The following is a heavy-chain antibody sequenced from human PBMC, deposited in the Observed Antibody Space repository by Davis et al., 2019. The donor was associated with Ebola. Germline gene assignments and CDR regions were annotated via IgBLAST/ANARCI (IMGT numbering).Heavy chain of an antibody. Sequence: GESLKISCAASGFPFRSYGMHWVRQAPGKGLEWVAVIWYDGSNKYYVDSVKGRFTISRDNARNSLYLQMNSLRAEDTAMYYCARQGGGSGRLTSFDYWGQGTLVTVSS. J-gene: IGHJ4*02. CDR1: GFPFRSYG. V-gene: IGHV3-33*03. CDR3: ARQGGGSGRLTSFDY. CDR2: IWYDGSNK. D-gene: IGHD1-26*01.